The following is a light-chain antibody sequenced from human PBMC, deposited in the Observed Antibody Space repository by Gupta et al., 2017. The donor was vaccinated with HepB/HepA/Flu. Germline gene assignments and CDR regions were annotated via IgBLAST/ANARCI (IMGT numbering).Light chain of an antibody. CDR3: AAWDHSLRTYV. J-gene: IGLJ1*01. CDR1: SANIGSQY. Sequence: SVLPPPPSAAGTPGHGVTISCSGRSANIGSQYVYWYQQHPGTAPKLLVYEDNQRPSGIPERFSGSKSGNSASLAISGVRAEDEAEYYCAAWDHSLRTYVFGTGTKMTVL. CDR2: EDN. V-gene: IGLV1-47*01.